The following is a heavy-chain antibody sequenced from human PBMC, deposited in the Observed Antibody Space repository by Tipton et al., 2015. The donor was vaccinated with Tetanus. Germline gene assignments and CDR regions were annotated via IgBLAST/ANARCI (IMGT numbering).Heavy chain of an antibody. CDR1: GFTFSSYS. CDR3: ARRRSTTSRTVWFDP. Sequence: SLRLSCAASGFTFSSYSMNWVRQAPGKGLEWVSYISSSSSTIYYADSVKGRFTISRDNAKNSLHLQMNSLRAEDTAVYYCARRRSTTSRTVWFDPWGQGTLVTVSS. V-gene: IGHV3-48*01. CDR2: ISSSSSTI. J-gene: IGHJ5*02. D-gene: IGHD2-2*01.